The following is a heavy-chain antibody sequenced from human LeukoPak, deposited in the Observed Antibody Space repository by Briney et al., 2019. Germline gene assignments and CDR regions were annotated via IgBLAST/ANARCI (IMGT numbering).Heavy chain of an antibody. CDR2: IYYSGST. J-gene: IGHJ4*02. Sequence: SETLSLTCAVYGGSFSGYYWSWIRQPPGKGLEWIGSIYYSGSTYYNPSLKSRVTISVDTSKNQFSLKLSSVTAADTAVYYCARHAKHSSSWYSRPVSCRYFDYWGQGTLVTVSS. CDR1: GGSFSGYY. CDR3: ARHAKHSSSWYSRPVSCRYFDY. D-gene: IGHD6-13*01. V-gene: IGHV4-34*01.